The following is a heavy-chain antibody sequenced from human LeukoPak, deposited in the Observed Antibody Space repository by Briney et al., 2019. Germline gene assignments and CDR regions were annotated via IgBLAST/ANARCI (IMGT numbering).Heavy chain of an antibody. Sequence: GGSLRLSCAASGFTFRTYAMSWVRQAPGKGLEWVSAISGSGGSTYYTDSVKGRFTISRDNSKNTLYLQMNSLRVEDTAVYYCAKSRLYGLGSSSSDYWGQGTLVTVSS. J-gene: IGHJ4*02. V-gene: IGHV3-23*01. D-gene: IGHD3-10*01. CDR1: GFTFRTYA. CDR3: AKSRLYGLGSSSSDY. CDR2: ISGSGGST.